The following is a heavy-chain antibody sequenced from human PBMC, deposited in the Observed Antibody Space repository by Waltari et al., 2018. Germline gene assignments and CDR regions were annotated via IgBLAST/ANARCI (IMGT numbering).Heavy chain of an antibody. CDR1: VGSISRSNYY. J-gene: IGHJ4*02. D-gene: IGHD3-10*01. CDR2: IYHSGST. V-gene: IGHV4-39*01. Sequence: QLQLQESGPGLVKPSETLSLTCTVSVGSISRSNYYWGWTRQPPGKGLDWIASIYHSGSTYYNPSLKSRVTISVDTSKNQFSLKLTSVTAADTAVYYCARIYGSGSPIPSVDYWGQGTLVTVYS. CDR3: ARIYGSGSPIPSVDY.